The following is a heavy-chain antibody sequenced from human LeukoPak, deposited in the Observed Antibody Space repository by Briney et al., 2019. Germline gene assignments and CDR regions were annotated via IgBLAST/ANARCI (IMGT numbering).Heavy chain of an antibody. V-gene: IGHV1-46*01. J-gene: IGHJ4*02. CDR3: ARLQNSGRYFDY. CDR1: GYNFTSYY. Sequence: GASVKVSCKVTGYNFTSYYVHWVRPAPGQGLEWMGVINPRGGGTAYAQKFQGRVTMTSDTSATTLYMDLSSLRSEDTALYYCARLQNSGRYFDYWGQGALVTVSS. D-gene: IGHD1-26*01. CDR2: INPRGGGT.